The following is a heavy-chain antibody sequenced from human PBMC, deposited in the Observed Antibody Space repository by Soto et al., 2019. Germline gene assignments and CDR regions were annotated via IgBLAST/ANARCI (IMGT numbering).Heavy chain of an antibody. V-gene: IGHV4-59*04. CDR1: GGSISSYY. J-gene: IGHJ6*02. D-gene: IGHD6-19*01. CDR2: IYYSGST. CDR3: AKTKGSGWSYYYGMDV. Sequence: SETLSLTCTVSGGSISSYYLSWIRQPPGKELQYIGYIYYSGSTYYNPSLKSRVTISVDTSKSQFSLKLSSVTAADTAVYYCAKTKGSGWSYYYGMDVWGQGTTVTVSS.